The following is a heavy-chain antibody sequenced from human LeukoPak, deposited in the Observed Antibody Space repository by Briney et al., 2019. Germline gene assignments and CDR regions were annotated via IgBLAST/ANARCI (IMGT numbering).Heavy chain of an antibody. CDR2: ISGNNDNP. V-gene: IGHV1-18*01. Sequence: ASVKVSFKASGYTFSKFGIAWVRQAPGQGLEWMGWISGNNDNPQTAQDLQGRVTVTTDRSTSTAYIELRSLRHDDTAVYYCARGDGGNPWDAFDIWGQGTMVTVSS. D-gene: IGHD4-23*01. CDR3: ARGDGGNPWDAFDI. J-gene: IGHJ3*02. CDR1: GYTFSKFG.